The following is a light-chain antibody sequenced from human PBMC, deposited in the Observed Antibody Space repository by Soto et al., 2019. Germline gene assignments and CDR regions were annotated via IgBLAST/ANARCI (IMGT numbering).Light chain of an antibody. CDR2: GAS. J-gene: IGKJ4*01. Sequence: EKVLTQSPGTLSLSPGERATLSCRASQTVGGGYLAWYQQKPGQAPRLLIYGASRRATGIPDRFSGSGSGTDFTLTISRLXXXXXAAYWCQQYSDSPLSFGGGTKVELK. CDR1: QTVGGGY. CDR3: QQYSDSPLS. V-gene: IGKV3-20*01.